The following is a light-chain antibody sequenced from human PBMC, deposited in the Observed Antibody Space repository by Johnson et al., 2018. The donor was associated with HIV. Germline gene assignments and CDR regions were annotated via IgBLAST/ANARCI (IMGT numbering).Light chain of an antibody. J-gene: IGLJ1*01. CDR3: GTWDSGLGVYV. V-gene: IGLV1-51*01. CDR1: SSNIGNNY. CDR2: DNN. Sequence: QPVLTQPPSVSAAPGQKVTISCSGSSSNIGNNYVSWYQQVPGTAPKLLIYDNNRRPSGIPDRFSGSKSGTSATLGITGLQTGDEADYYCGTWDSGLGVYVFGTGTEVAVL.